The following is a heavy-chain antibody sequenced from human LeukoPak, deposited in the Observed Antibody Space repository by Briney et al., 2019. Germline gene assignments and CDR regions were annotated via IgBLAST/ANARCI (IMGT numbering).Heavy chain of an antibody. CDR1: GGSLSSSDNY. CDR3: AGGEDQFDP. D-gene: IGHD3-10*01. V-gene: IGHV4-30-4*01. CDR2: IYYSGST. Sequence: SETLSLTCTVSGGSLSSSDNYWSWIRQPPGKGLEWIGHIYYSGSTYYNPSLKSRVIISVDTSKNQFSLKLSSVTAADTAVYYCAGGEDQFDPWGQGTLVTVSS. J-gene: IGHJ5*02.